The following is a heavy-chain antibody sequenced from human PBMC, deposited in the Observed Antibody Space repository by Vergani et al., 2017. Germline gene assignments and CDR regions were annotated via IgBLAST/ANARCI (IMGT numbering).Heavy chain of an antibody. J-gene: IGHJ5*02. CDR2: IRSKANSYAT. CDR3: TRHENKYSSGDRRFDP. CDR1: GFTFSGSA. D-gene: IGHD6-25*01. Sequence: EVELVESGGGLGQPGGSLKLSCAASGFTFSGSAMHWVRQASGKGLEWVGRIRSKANSYATAYAASVKGRFTISRDDSKNTAYLQMNSLKTEDTAVYYCTRHENKYSSGDRRFDPWGQGTLVTVSS. V-gene: IGHV3-73*01.